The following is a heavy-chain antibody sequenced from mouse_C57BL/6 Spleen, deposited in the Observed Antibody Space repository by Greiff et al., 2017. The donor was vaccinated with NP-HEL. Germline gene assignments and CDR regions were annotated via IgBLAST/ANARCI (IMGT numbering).Heavy chain of an antibody. V-gene: IGHV1-22*01. Sequence: VQLKESGPELVKPGASVKMSCKASGYTFTDYNMHWVKQSHGKSLEWIGYINPNNGGTSYNQKFKGKATLTVNKSSSTAYMELRSLTSEDSAVYYCAKGVYDGYYWGFAYWGQGTLVTVSA. CDR1: GYTFTDYN. CDR2: INPNNGGT. D-gene: IGHD2-3*01. J-gene: IGHJ3*01. CDR3: AKGVYDGYYWGFAY.